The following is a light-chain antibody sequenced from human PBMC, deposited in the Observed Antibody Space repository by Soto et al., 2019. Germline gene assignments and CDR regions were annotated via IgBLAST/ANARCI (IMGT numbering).Light chain of an antibody. J-gene: IGKJ1*01. V-gene: IGKV3-20*01. CDR3: QQYGSSPKT. CDR1: QSVSSGN. Sequence: EIVLTQSPATLSLSPGERATLSCRASQSVSSGNLAWYQQKPGQAPRLLIYGTSNRATGIPDRFSGSGSGTDFTLTIIRLEREDFAVYYCQQYGSSPKTFGQGTKVE. CDR2: GTS.